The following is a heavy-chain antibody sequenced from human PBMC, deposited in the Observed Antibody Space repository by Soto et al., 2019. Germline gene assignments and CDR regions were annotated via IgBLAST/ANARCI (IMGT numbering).Heavy chain of an antibody. CDR2: MNPNSGNT. Sequence: ASVKVSCKASGYTFTSYDINWVRQATGQGLEWMGWMNPNSGNTGYAQKFQGRVTMTRNTSISTAYMELNSLRAEDTAVYYCARDLRVTIFGVALYYYYYGTDVWGQGTTVTVSS. V-gene: IGHV1-8*01. D-gene: IGHD3-3*01. J-gene: IGHJ6*02. CDR3: ARDLRVTIFGVALYYYYYGTDV. CDR1: GYTFTSYD.